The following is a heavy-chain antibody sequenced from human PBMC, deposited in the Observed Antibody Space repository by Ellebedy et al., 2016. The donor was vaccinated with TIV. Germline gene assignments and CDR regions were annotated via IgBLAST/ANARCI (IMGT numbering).Heavy chain of an antibody. Sequence: GGSLRLSCAASGFTFSSYSMNWVRQAPGKGLEWVSSISSSSSYIYYADSVKGRFTISRDNAKNSLYLQMNSLRAEDTAVYYCARGDSSSWYLSDYWGQGTLVTVSS. CDR3: ARGDSSSWYLSDY. J-gene: IGHJ4*02. CDR2: ISSSSSYI. V-gene: IGHV3-21*01. D-gene: IGHD6-13*01. CDR1: GFTFSSYS.